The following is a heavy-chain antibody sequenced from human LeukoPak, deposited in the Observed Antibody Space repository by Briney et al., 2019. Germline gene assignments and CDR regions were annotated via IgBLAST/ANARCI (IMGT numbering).Heavy chain of an antibody. CDR1: GGSISSGGYY. CDR3: ARDAPGCGGDCYPLVI. CDR2: IYYSGST. D-gene: IGHD2-21*02. J-gene: IGHJ3*02. Sequence: SETLSLTCTVSGGSISSGGYYWSWIRQHPGKGLEWIGYIYYSGSTYYNPSLKSRVTISVDTSKNQFSLKLSSVTAADTAVYYCARDAPGCGGDCYPLVIWGQGTMVTVSS. V-gene: IGHV4-31*03.